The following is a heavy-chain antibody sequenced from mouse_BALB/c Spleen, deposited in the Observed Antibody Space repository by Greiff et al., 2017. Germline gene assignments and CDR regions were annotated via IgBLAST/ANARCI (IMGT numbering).Heavy chain of an antibody. CDR3: AGDDYDGFDY. CDR1: GFTFTDYY. Sequence: EVKVEESGGGLVQPGGSLRLSCATSGFTFTDYYMSWVRQPPGKALEWLGFIRNKANGYTTEYSASVKGRFTISRDNSQSILYLQMNTLRAEDSATYYCAGDDYDGFDYWGQGTTLTVSS. J-gene: IGHJ2*01. D-gene: IGHD2-4*01. CDR2: IRNKANGYTT. V-gene: IGHV7-3*02.